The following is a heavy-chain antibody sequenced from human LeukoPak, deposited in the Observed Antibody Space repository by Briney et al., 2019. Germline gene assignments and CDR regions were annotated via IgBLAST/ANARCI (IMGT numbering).Heavy chain of an antibody. V-gene: IGHV4-4*07. D-gene: IGHD3-10*01. CDR2: MDTSANT. Sequence: SETLSLTCTVSGGSINNYYWSWIRQPAGKGLEWIGRMDTSANTNYNPSLKSRVTISVDTSKNQFSLNLSSVTAADTAVYYCARRLGRNFGERFYYYYYYMDVWGKGTTVSISS. CDR3: ARRLGRNFGERFYYYYYYMDV. J-gene: IGHJ6*03. CDR1: GGSINNYY.